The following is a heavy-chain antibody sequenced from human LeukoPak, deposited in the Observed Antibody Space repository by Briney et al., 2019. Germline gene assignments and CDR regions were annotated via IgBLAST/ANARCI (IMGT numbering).Heavy chain of an antibody. J-gene: IGHJ4*02. CDR1: GYTFIGYY. CDR3: ARDPSGDSSGWPFDR. D-gene: IGHD3-22*01. Sequence: GASVKVSCKASGYTFIGYYMQWVRQAPGQGPEWMGWINPDSGFSKYAQKFQGRVTLTRDTSISTGYMELRRLRSDDTAVYYCARDPSGDSSGWPFDRWGQGTLVTVSS. V-gene: IGHV1-2*02. CDR2: INPDSGFS.